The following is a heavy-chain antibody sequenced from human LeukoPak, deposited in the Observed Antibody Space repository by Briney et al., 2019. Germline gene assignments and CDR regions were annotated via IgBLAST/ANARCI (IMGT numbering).Heavy chain of an antibody. Sequence: GGSLRLSCAASGFTFSSYAMSWVRQAPGKGPEWVSAISGSGGSTYYADSVKGRFTISRDNSKNTLYLQMNSLRAEDTAVYYCAKGTDSSGYYYHFDYWGQGTLVTVSS. J-gene: IGHJ4*02. V-gene: IGHV3-23*01. CDR1: GFTFSSYA. CDR2: ISGSGGST. D-gene: IGHD3-22*01. CDR3: AKGTDSSGYYYHFDY.